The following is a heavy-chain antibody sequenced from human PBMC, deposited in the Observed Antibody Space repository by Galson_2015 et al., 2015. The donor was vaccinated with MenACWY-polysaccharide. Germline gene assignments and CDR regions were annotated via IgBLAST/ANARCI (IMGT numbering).Heavy chain of an antibody. J-gene: IGHJ5*02. CDR1: GASISSGSHY. D-gene: IGHD4-17*01. CDR3: AGIPATETSYGWFDP. CDR2: IYYNGRS. V-gene: IGHV4-31*11. Sequence: TLSLTCAVSGASISSGSHYWSWFRQYPGKNLEWIAYIYYNGRSNYNPSLRSRVSISMDMSKNQFSLNLGSVTAADTVVYFCAGIPATETSYGWFDPWGQGTLVTVSS.